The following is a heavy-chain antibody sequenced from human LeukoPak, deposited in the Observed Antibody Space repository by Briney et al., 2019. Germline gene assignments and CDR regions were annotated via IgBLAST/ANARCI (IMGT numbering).Heavy chain of an antibody. Sequence: PSETLSLTCAVYGGSFSGYYLTWIRRPPGKGLEWIGEIHPSGSPNYNSSLKSRVTISVDTSKNQFSLKLSSVTAADTAVYYCARRYYSSGYYFDYWGQGTLVTASS. CDR2: IHPSGSP. CDR1: GGSFSGYY. J-gene: IGHJ4*02. CDR3: ARRYYSSGYYFDY. D-gene: IGHD6-19*01. V-gene: IGHV4-34*01.